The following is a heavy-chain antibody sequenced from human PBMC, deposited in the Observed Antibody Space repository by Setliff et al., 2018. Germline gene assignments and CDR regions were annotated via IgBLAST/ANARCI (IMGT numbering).Heavy chain of an antibody. J-gene: IGHJ4*02. CDR1: GFTFSSYS. CDR3: ARDSYTSPDY. CDR2: ISSSSSYI. V-gene: IGHV3-21*01. D-gene: IGHD6-13*01. Sequence: GESLKISCAASGFTFSSYSMNWVRQAPGKGLEWVSSISSSSSYIYYADSVKGRFTISRDNAKNTLYLQMNSLGAEDTAVYYCARDSYTSPDYWGQGTLVTVSS.